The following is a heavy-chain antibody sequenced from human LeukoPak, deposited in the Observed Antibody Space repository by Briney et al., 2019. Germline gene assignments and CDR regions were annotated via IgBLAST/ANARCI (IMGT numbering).Heavy chain of an antibody. J-gene: IGHJ5*02. D-gene: IGHD3-10*01. CDR1: GGSFSGYY. CDR2: INHSGST. Sequence: SETLSLTCAVYGGSFSGYYWSWIRQPPGKGLEWIGEINHSGSTNYSPSLKSRVTISVDTSKNQFSLKLSSVTAADTAVYYCARKSSGSLDPWGQGTLVTVSS. CDR3: ARKSSGSLDP. V-gene: IGHV4-34*01.